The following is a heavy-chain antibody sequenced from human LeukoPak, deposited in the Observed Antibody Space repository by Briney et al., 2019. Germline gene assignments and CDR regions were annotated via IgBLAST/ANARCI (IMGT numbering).Heavy chain of an antibody. V-gene: IGHV1-18*01. Sequence: SVKVSCTVSGYTLIELPMHGVGQPPGQGLEGRGWISAYNGNTNYAQKLQGRVTMTTDTSTSTAYMELRSLRSDDTAVYYCAREGWVGATGFDYWGQGTLVTVSS. CDR2: ISAYNGNT. J-gene: IGHJ4*02. D-gene: IGHD1-26*01. CDR1: GYTLIELP. CDR3: AREGWVGATGFDY.